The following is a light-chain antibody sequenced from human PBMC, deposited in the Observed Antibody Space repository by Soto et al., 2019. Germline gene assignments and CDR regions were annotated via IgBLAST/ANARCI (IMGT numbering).Light chain of an antibody. V-gene: IGKV1-16*01. CDR2: YAS. CDR1: QDIRNF. Sequence: DIQMTQSPSSLSASVGDGVTLTCRAGQDIRNFLAWFRQKHGAAPESLLYYASTLHRGVPSRFSGSGSGTEFTLTISSLQPEDFATYYCQQYYTYPTFGGGTRVEI. CDR3: QQYYTYPT. J-gene: IGKJ4*01.